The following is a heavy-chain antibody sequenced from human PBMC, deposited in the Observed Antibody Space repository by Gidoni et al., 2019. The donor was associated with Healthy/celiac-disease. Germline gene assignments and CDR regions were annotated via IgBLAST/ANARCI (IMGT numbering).Heavy chain of an antibody. CDR1: GYTFTSYG. CDR2: ISAYNGNT. J-gene: IGHJ6*02. CDR3: ARDEGSSGWYYTYYYYGMDV. V-gene: IGHV1-18*01. D-gene: IGHD6-19*01. Sequence: KASGYTFTSYGISWVRQAPGQGLEWMGWISAYNGNTNYAQKLQGRVTMTTDTSTSTAYMELRSLRSDDTAVYYCARDEGSSGWYYTYYYYGMDVWGQGTTVTVSS.